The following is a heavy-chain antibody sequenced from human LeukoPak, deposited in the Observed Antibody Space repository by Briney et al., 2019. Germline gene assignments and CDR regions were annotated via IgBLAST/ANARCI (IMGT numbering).Heavy chain of an antibody. CDR2: IYTGGNT. CDR3: ARDSGSNYYDY. D-gene: IGHD1-26*01. Sequence: SETLSLTCTVSGGSISGHYWNWIRQPPGKGLEWIGRIYTGGNTNYNPSLKSRVTMSVDTSKTQFSLKLSSVTAADTAVYYCARDSGSNYYDYWGQGTLVTVSS. CDR1: GGSISGHY. J-gene: IGHJ4*02. V-gene: IGHV4-4*07.